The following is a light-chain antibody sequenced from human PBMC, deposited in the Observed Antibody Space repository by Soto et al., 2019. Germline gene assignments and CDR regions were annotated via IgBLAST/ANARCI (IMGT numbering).Light chain of an antibody. V-gene: IGLV2-14*01. CDR1: RRDVGGYNY. Sequence: QSVLTQPASVSGSPGQSITISCTGTRRDVGGYNYVSWYQQYPGKSPKLLIYEVTHRPSGVSNRLSGSKSGNTASLTISGLQAEDEADYYCSSYTISNTLPFVFGTGTKGTVL. CDR2: EVT. J-gene: IGLJ1*01. CDR3: SSYTISNTLPFV.